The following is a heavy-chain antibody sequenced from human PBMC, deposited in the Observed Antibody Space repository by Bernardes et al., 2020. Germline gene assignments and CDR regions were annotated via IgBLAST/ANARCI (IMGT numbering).Heavy chain of an antibody. J-gene: IGHJ4*02. Sequence: GGSLRLSCAASGFTFSSYWMHWVRQAPGKGLVWVSRINSDGSSTSYADSVKGRFTISRDNAKNTLYLQMNSLRAEDTAVYYCARVPGLLLIDYWGQGTLVTVSS. V-gene: IGHV3-74*01. D-gene: IGHD1-26*01. CDR3: ARVPGLLLIDY. CDR2: INSDGSST. CDR1: GFTFSSYW.